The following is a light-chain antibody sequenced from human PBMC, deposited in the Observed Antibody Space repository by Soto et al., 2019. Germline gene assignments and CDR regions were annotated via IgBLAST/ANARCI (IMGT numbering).Light chain of an antibody. CDR1: QSVSSSY. Sequence: EIVLTQSPGTLSLSPGERATLSCRASQSVSSSYLAWYQQKPGQAPRLLIYGASSRATGIPDRFSGSWSGTDFTLTISRLEPEDVAVYYCQQYGSSHGIFGQGTKLEIK. CDR3: QQYGSSHGI. V-gene: IGKV3-20*01. CDR2: GAS. J-gene: IGKJ2*01.